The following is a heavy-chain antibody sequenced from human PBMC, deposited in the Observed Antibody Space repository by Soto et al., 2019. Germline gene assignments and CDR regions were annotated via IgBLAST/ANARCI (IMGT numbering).Heavy chain of an antibody. CDR1: GGTFSSYA. D-gene: IGHD3-10*01. J-gene: IGHJ6*02. CDR2: IIPIFGTA. CDR3: ARELHYGSGSYYKGSYYYGMDV. V-gene: IGHV1-69*13. Sequence: ASVKVSCKASGGTFSSYAISWVRQAPGQGLEWMGGIIPIFGTANYAQKFQGRVTITADESTSTAYMELSSLRSEDTAVYYCARELHYGSGSYYKGSYYYGMDVWGQGTTVTVS.